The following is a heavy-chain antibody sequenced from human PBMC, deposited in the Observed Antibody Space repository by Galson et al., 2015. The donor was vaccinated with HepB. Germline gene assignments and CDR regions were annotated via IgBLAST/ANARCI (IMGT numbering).Heavy chain of an antibody. Sequence: SLRLSCAASGFTFSSYGMHWVRQAPGKGLEWVAVISYGGSNKYYADSVKGRFTISRDNSKNTLYLQMNSLRAEDTAVYYCAKDSPTSSGSLDYWGQGTLVTVSS. V-gene: IGHV3-30*18. D-gene: IGHD1-26*01. CDR1: GFTFSSYG. CDR3: AKDSPTSSGSLDY. CDR2: ISYGGSNK. J-gene: IGHJ4*02.